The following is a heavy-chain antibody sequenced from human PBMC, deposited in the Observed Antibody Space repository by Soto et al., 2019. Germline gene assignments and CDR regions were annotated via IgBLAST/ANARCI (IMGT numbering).Heavy chain of an antibody. CDR3: ARTRFLEWFPFYFYLDV. CDR1: SGSISSSNW. CDR2: IYHSGST. J-gene: IGHJ6*03. Sequence: QVQLQESGPGLVKPSGTLSLTCAVSSGSISSSNWWSWVRQPSGKGLEWIGEIYHSGSTNYNPSLKSRVTISVDKSKNQFSLTLSSVTAADTAVYYCARTRFLEWFPFYFYLDVWGKGTTVTVSS. V-gene: IGHV4-4*02. D-gene: IGHD3-3*01.